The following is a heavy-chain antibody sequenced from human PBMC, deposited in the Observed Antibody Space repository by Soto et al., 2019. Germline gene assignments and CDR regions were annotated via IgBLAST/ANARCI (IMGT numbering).Heavy chain of an antibody. Sequence: SETLSLTCAVYGGSLSGYCWSWIRQPPGKGLEWIGEINHSGSTNYNPSLKSRVTISVDTSKNQFSLKLSSVTAADTAVYYCATSPPARRSLDYWGQGTLVTVSS. V-gene: IGHV4-34*01. CDR3: ATSPPARRSLDY. J-gene: IGHJ4*02. CDR1: GGSLSGYC. D-gene: IGHD2-2*01. CDR2: INHSGST.